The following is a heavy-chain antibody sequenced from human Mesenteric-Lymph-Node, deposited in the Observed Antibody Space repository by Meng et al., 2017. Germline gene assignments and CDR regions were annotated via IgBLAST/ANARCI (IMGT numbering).Heavy chain of an antibody. CDR2: ISSSSSYI. CDR1: GFTFSSYS. J-gene: IGHJ4*02. V-gene: IGHV3-21*01. CDR3: ARVRSGLYLDY. Sequence: ESLKISCASSGFTFSSYSMNWVRQAPGTGLEWVSSISSSSSYIYYADSVKGRFTIPRDNAKNSLYLQINSLRAEDTAVYYCARVRSGLYLDYWGQGTLVTVSS.